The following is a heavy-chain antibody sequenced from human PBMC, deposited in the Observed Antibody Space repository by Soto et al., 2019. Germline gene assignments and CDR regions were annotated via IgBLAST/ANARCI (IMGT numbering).Heavy chain of an antibody. CDR2: IWYDGSRK. J-gene: IGHJ5*02. D-gene: IGHD3-22*01. Sequence: QVQLVESGGGVVQPGRSLTVSCAASGFTFSNYGMHWVRQAPDKGLEWVAVIWYDGSRKYYADSVKGRFTISRDDSRKTLDLEMKSLRVDDTAVYYGLREDSFRDSPAPWVQGTLVTVSS. V-gene: IGHV3-33*01. CDR3: LREDSFRDSPAP. CDR1: GFTFSNYG.